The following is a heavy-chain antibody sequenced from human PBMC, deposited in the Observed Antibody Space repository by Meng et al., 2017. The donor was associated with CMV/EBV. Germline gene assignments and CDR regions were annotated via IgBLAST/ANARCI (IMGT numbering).Heavy chain of an antibody. Sequence: ASVTVSCKASGYTFTGYYMHWLRQAPGQGLEWMGWINPNSGGTNYAQKFQGRVTMTRDTSISTAYMELSRLRSDDTAVYYCARTRRYCSSTSCPGAYGMDVWGQGTTVTVSS. CDR1: GYTFTGYY. CDR2: INPNSGGT. J-gene: IGHJ6*02. D-gene: IGHD2-2*01. CDR3: ARTRRYCSSTSCPGAYGMDV. V-gene: IGHV1-2*02.